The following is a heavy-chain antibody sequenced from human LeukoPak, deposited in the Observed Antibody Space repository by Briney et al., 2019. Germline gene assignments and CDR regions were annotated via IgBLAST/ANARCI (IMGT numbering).Heavy chain of an antibody. J-gene: IGHJ5*02. D-gene: IGHD1-7*01. CDR1: AYSISSGYY. Sequence: PSETLSLTCTVSAYSISSGYYWGWIRQPPGKGLEWIGSIYHSGSTYYNPSLKSRVTISVDTSKNQFSLKLSSVTAADTAVYYCARDRVQITGTTGWFDPWGQGTLVTVSS. CDR3: ARDRVQITGTTGWFDP. CDR2: IYHSGST. V-gene: IGHV4-38-2*02.